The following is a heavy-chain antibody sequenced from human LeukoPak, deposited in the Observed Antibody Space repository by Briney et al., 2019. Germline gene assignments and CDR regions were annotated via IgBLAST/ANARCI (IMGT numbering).Heavy chain of an antibody. Sequence: GESLKISCKGSGYSFTSYWIGWVRQMPGKGLEWMGIIYPGDSDTRYSPSFQGQVTISADKSISTAYLQWSSPKASDTAMYYCARIVVPAAIHDAFDIWGQGTMVTVSS. CDR3: ARIVVPAAIHDAFDI. D-gene: IGHD2-2*02. CDR1: GYSFTSYW. V-gene: IGHV5-51*01. J-gene: IGHJ3*02. CDR2: IYPGDSDT.